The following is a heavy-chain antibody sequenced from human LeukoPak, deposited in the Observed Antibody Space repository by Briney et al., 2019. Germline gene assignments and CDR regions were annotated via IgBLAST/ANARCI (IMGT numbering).Heavy chain of an antibody. CDR1: GGSITSYY. V-gene: IGHV4-59*08. CDR2: VYYSGYS. J-gene: IGHJ4*02. Sequence: PSETLSLTCTVSGGSITSYYWAWLRQPPEKGLEWIGYVYYSGYSNCNPSLKSRVSMSVDTSMNQFSLKLASVTAADTAVYYCARHSIASDGARLFDYWGRGTLVTVSS. D-gene: IGHD2-21*01. CDR3: ARHSIASDGARLFDY.